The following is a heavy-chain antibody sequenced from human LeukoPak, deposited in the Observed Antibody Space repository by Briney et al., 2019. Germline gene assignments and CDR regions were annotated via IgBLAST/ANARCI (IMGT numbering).Heavy chain of an antibody. D-gene: IGHD4-11*01. CDR3: ARDCWDYTNFDY. V-gene: IGHV1-2*02. Sequence: ASVKVSCKASGYTFTGYYMHWVRQAPGQGLEWMGWINPNSGGTNYAQKFQGRVTMTRDTSISTAYMELSRLRSDDTAVYYCARDCWDYTNFDYWGQGTLVTVSS. CDR2: INPNSGGT. CDR1: GYTFTGYY. J-gene: IGHJ4*02.